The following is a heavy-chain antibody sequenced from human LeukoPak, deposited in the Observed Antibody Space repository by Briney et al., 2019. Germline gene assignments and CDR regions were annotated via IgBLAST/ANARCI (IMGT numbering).Heavy chain of an antibody. Sequence: SVKVSCKASGGTFSSYTISWVRQAPGQGLEWMGRIIPILGIANYAQKFQGRVTITADKSTSTAYMELGSLRSEDTAVYYCAREMGIAVAGTPDYYYYGMDVWGQGTTVTASS. D-gene: IGHD6-19*01. CDR3: AREMGIAVAGTPDYYYYGMDV. CDR1: GGTFSSYT. V-gene: IGHV1-69*04. CDR2: IIPILGIA. J-gene: IGHJ6*02.